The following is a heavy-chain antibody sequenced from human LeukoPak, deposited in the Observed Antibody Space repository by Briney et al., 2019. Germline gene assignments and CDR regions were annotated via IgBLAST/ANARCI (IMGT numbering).Heavy chain of an antibody. CDR1: GFTFSSYG. D-gene: IGHD3-22*01. J-gene: IGHJ4*02. V-gene: IGHV3-33*01. CDR2: IWYDGGKK. Sequence: GGSLRLSCAASGFTFSSYGMHWVRQAPGKGLEWVADIWYDGGKKYYADSVKGRFTISRDNSKNTLYLQMNSLRAEDTAVYYCARDTYDSSGYSYGIYWGQGTLVTVSS. CDR3: ARDTYDSSGYSYGIY.